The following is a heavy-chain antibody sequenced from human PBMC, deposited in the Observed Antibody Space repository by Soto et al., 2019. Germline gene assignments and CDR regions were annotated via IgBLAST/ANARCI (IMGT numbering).Heavy chain of an antibody. CDR2: ISSSSSYT. V-gene: IGHV3-11*06. CDR3: ARDMRGIAEIFDP. Sequence: QVQLVESGGGLVKPGGFLRLSCAASGFTFSDYYMSWIRQAPGKGLEWVSYISSSSSYTNYADSVKGRFTISRDNAKNSLYLQMNSLRAEDTAVYYCARDMRGIAEIFDPWGQGTLVTVSS. D-gene: IGHD6-13*01. J-gene: IGHJ5*02. CDR1: GFTFSDYY.